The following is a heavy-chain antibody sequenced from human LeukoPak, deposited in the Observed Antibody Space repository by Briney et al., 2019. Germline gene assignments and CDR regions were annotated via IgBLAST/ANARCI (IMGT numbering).Heavy chain of an antibody. Sequence: MASETLSLTCTVSGGSISSYYWSWIRQTAGKGLEWIGRFYTSGNTNYNPSLKSRVTMSLDTSKNQFSLKLSSVTAADTAVYYCARSAVGTADFDYWGQGTLVTVSS. CDR2: FYTSGNT. CDR1: GGSISSYY. CDR3: ARSAVGTADFDY. D-gene: IGHD6-13*01. V-gene: IGHV4-4*07. J-gene: IGHJ4*02.